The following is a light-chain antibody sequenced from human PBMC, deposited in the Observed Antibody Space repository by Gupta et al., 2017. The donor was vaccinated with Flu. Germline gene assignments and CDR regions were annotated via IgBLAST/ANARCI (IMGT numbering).Light chain of an antibody. V-gene: IGLV1-47*01. CDR2: RNH. CDR1: SSNIGSNF. CDR3: TKSDDALSSWV. J-gene: IGLJ3*02. Sequence: QSVLTQPPSASGTPGQRVTIACSASSSNIGSNFVHWYQQFPRAAPKLHLDRNHQRPSGVNDRFASFKAGTYASPVTSGLRSEEEADDYCTKSDDALSSWVFGGGTQITVL.